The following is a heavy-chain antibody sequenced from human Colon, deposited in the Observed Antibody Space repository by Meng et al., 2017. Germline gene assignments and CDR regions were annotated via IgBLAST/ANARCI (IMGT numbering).Heavy chain of an antibody. V-gene: IGHV4-4*02. J-gene: IGHJ4*02. D-gene: IGHD4-23*01. Sequence: QVPVQGSGPGLVKPSGTLSLACSVSGASVSVNSYWSWVRQPPGRGLEWVGQIDHRGSAYYRPSLNSRVTMSLDKSRNQFSLRLTSVTAADTAVYYCARHGGYYQDFWGQGTLVTVSS. CDR2: IDHRGSA. CDR3: ARHGGYYQDF. CDR1: GASVSVNSY.